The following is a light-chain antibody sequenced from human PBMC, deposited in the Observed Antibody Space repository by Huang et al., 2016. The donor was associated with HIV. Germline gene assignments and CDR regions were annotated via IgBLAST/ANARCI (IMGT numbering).Light chain of an antibody. CDR3: QQRSNWPPIT. V-gene: IGKV3-11*01. CDR2: DAS. CDR1: QSVNRY. Sequence: PGERATLSCRASQSVNRYLAWYQQKPGQAPRLLIYDASNRATSIPARFSGSGSGTDFTLPISSLEPEDFAVYYCQQRSNWPPITFGQGTRLEIK. J-gene: IGKJ5*01.